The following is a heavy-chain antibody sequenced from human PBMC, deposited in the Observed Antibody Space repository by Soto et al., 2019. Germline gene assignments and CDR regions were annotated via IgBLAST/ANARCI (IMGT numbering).Heavy chain of an antibody. CDR3: ARNPGYSSSWTDARRVDYYYYYMDV. D-gene: IGHD6-13*01. V-gene: IGHV3-33*01. J-gene: IGHJ6*03. CDR1: GFTFSSYG. Sequence: GGSLRLSCAASGFTFSSYGMHWVRQAPGKGLEWVAVIWYDGSNKYYADSVKGRFTISRDNSKNTLYLQMNSLRAEDTAVYYCARNPGYSSSWTDARRVDYYYYYMDVWGKGTTVTVSS. CDR2: IWYDGSNK.